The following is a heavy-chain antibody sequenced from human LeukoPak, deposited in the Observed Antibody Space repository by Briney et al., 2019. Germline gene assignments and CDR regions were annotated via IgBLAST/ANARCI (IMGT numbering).Heavy chain of an antibody. CDR1: GGSFSGYY. Sequence: PSETLSLTCAVYGGSFSGYYWSWIRQPPGKGLEWIGEINHSGSTNYNPSLKSRVTISVDTSKNQFSLKLSSVTAADTAVYYCASLVVGATLRLCAFDIWGQGTMVTVSS. D-gene: IGHD1-26*01. CDR3: ASLVVGATLRLCAFDI. J-gene: IGHJ3*02. CDR2: INHSGST. V-gene: IGHV4-34*01.